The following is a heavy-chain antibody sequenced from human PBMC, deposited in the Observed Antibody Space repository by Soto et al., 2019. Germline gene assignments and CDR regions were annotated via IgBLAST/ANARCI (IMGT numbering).Heavy chain of an antibody. CDR2: ISSSGSTI. J-gene: IGHJ3*02. CDR3: ARGKEYYDYVWGSYRNDAFDI. D-gene: IGHD3-16*02. CDR1: GFTFSDYY. Sequence: GGSLRLSCAASGFTFSDYYMSWIRQAPWKGLEWVSYISSSGSTIYYADSVKGRFTISRDNAKNSLYLQMNSLRAEDTAVYYCARGKEYYDYVWGSYRNDAFDIWGQGTMVTVSS. V-gene: IGHV3-11*01.